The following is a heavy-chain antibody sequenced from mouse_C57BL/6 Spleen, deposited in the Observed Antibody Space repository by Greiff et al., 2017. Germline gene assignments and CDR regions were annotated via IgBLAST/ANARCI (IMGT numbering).Heavy chain of an antibody. CDR3: ARTGSSHGWYFDV. V-gene: IGHV1-82*01. CDR2: IYPGDGDT. CDR1: GYAFSSSW. J-gene: IGHJ1*03. D-gene: IGHD1-1*01. Sequence: LQESGPELVKPGASVKISCKASGYAFSSSWMNWVKQRPGKGLEWIGRIYPGDGDTNYNGKFKGKATLTADKSSSTAYMQLSSLTSEDSAVYFCARTGSSHGWYFDVWGTGTTVTVSS.